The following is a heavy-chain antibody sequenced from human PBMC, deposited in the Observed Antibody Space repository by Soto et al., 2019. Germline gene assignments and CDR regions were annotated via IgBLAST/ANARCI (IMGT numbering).Heavy chain of an antibody. CDR3: ASDAFNFPYPVASDAFDI. J-gene: IGHJ3*02. CDR1: GFTFSNSW. Sequence: EVQLVESGGGLVQPGGSLRLSCAASGFTFSNSWMSWVRQAPGKGLEWVANIKQDGIGKYYVDTVKGRVTISRDNARNSLYMQMNGLRAEDTAVYYCASDAFNFPYPVASDAFDIWGKGTMVSVSS. CDR2: IKQDGIGK. D-gene: IGHD1-1*01. V-gene: IGHV3-7*01.